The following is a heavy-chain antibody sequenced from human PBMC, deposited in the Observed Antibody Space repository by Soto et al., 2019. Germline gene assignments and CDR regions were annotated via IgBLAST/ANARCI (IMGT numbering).Heavy chain of an antibody. Sequence: GGSLRLSCVASGFTFSSHGMNWVRQAPGKGLEWVSYIGISSSSIYYADSVQGRFTITRDNAKNSLSLQMNSLRAEDTAVYYCARERVYASGSFPFDWWGQGTLVTVSS. V-gene: IGHV3-48*01. J-gene: IGHJ4*02. CDR3: ARERVYASGSFPFDW. CDR2: IGISSSSI. D-gene: IGHD3-10*01. CDR1: GFTFSSHG.